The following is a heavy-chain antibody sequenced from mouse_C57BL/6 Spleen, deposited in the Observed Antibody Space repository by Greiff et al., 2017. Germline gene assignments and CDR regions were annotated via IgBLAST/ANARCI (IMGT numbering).Heavy chain of an antibody. CDR2: IDPSDSYT. J-gene: IGHJ3*01. D-gene: IGHD6-5*01. Sequence: VQLQQPGAELVRPGTSVKLSCKASGYTFTSYWMHWVKQRPGQGLEWIGVIDPSDSYTNYNQKFKGKATLTVDTSSSTAYMQLSSLTSEDSAVYDCAREPTGSYWGQGTLVTVSA. CDR3: AREPTGSY. V-gene: IGHV1-59*01. CDR1: GYTFTSYW.